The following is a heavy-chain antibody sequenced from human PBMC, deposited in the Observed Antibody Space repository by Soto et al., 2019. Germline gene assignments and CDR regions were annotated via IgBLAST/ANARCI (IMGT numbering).Heavy chain of an antibody. CDR3: ARDREQWLVGYYFDY. CDR2: IWYDGSNI. J-gene: IGHJ4*02. CDR1: GFTFSRYG. Sequence: PGGSLRLSCAASGFTFSRYGMHWVRQAPGRGLEWVAVIWYDGSNIYYVDSVKGRFTISRDNSKDTLDLQMNSLRAEDTAVYYCARDREQWLVGYYFDYWGQGTLVTVSS. D-gene: IGHD6-19*01. V-gene: IGHV3-33*01.